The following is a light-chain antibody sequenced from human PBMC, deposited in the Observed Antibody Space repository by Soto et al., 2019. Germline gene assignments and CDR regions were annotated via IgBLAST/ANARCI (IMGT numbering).Light chain of an antibody. CDR2: EVT. Sequence: QSALTQPPSASGSPGQSVTISCTGTSSDVGAYKYVSWYQQYPGKAPKLMIYEVTKRPSGVPDRFSGSKSGNTASLTVSGLQAEDEADDYCTSYVGNDIWVFGGGTKLNVL. J-gene: IGLJ3*02. CDR3: TSYVGNDIWV. CDR1: SSDVGAYKY. V-gene: IGLV2-8*01.